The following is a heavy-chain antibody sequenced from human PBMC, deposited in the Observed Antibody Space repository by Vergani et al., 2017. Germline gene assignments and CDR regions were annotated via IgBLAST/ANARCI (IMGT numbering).Heavy chain of an antibody. CDR1: GYTFSSYG. J-gene: IGHJ4*02. CDR3: AREKGTGDLDY. V-gene: IGHV1-18*01. D-gene: IGHD7-27*01. Sequence: QVQLVQSGAEVKKPGASVKVSCTASGYTFSSYGISWVRQAPGQGLEWMGWISPYNGHTEYAQRLQGRVTMTTDTSTSTAYMELRSLRSDDTAVYSCAREKGTGDLDYWGQGTLVTVSS. CDR2: ISPYNGHT.